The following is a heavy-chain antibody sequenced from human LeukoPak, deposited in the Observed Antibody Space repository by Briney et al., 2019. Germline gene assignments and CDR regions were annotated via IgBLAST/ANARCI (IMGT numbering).Heavy chain of an antibody. J-gene: IGHJ4*02. CDR1: GDSISSYY. D-gene: IGHD3-16*01. Sequence: SETLSLTCTVSGDSISSYYWSWIRQPPGKGLEWIGYIYTSGGTNYIPSLKGRVTISVDTSKNQFSLKLSSVTAADTAVYYCARVPSQGVAAYWGQGTLVTVSS. CDR2: IYTSGGT. CDR3: ARVPSQGVAAY. V-gene: IGHV4-4*09.